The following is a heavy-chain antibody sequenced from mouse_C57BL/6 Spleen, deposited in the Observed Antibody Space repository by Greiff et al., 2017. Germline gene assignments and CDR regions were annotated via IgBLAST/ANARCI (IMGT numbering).Heavy chain of an antibody. CDR3: ARSKGYYYGSRYYFDY. Sequence: QVQLQQSGAELMKPGASVKLSCKATGYTFTGYWIEWVKQRPGHGLEWIGEILPGSGSTNYNEKFKGKATFTADTSSNTAYMQLSSLTTEDSAIYYCARSKGYYYGSRYYFDYWGQGTTLTVSS. J-gene: IGHJ2*01. CDR1: GYTFTGYW. D-gene: IGHD1-1*01. CDR2: ILPGSGST. V-gene: IGHV1-9*01.